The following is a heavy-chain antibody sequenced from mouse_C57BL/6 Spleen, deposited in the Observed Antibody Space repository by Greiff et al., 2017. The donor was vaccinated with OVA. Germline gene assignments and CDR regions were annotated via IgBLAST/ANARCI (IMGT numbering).Heavy chain of an antibody. CDR1: GYAFTNYL. CDR2: INPGSGGT. J-gene: IGHJ4*01. Sequence: QVQLQQSGAELVRPGTSVKVSCKASGYAFTNYLIEWVKQRPGQGLEWIGVINPGSGGTNYNEKFKGKATLTADKSSSTAYMQLSSLTSEDSAVYFCARSDENYYAMDYWGQGTSGTVSS. D-gene: IGHD2-3*01. CDR3: ARSDENYYAMDY. V-gene: IGHV1-54*01.